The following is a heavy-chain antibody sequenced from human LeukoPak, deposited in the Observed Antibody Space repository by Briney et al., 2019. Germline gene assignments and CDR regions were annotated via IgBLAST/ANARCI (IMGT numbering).Heavy chain of an antibody. J-gene: IGHJ4*02. V-gene: IGHV3-20*04. CDR1: GFIFDDYG. CDR2: INWNGGST. D-gene: IGHD1-26*01. CDR3: ARGGYSGSYFAY. Sequence: GGSLRLSCAASGFIFDDYGMSWVRQAPGKGLEWVSGINWNGGSTGYADSVKGRFTISRDNAKNSLYVQMNSLRAEDTALYYCARGGYSGSYFAYWGQGTLVTASS.